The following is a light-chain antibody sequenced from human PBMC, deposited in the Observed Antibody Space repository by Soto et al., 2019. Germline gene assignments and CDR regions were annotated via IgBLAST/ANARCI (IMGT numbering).Light chain of an antibody. CDR2: GAS. V-gene: IGKV1-39*01. J-gene: IGKJ4*01. CDR3: QQTYRTPLT. Sequence: DIQMTQSPSSLSASVGDRVTITCRASQSISRYLNWYQQKPGKAPKLLIYGASSLQSGVPSRFSGSASGTDFTLTISSLQPEDFATYSCQQTYRTPLTFGGGTKVDIK. CDR1: QSISRY.